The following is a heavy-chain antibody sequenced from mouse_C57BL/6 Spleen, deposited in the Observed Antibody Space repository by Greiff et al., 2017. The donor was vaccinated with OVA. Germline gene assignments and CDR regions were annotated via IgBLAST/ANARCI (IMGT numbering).Heavy chain of an antibody. CDR3: ARESYYAMDY. CDR1: GYSITSGYY. Sequence: EVQRVESGPGLVKPSQSLSLTCSVTGYSITSGYYWNWIRQFPGNKLEWMGYISYDGSNNYNPSLKNRISITRDTSKNQFFLKLNSVTTEDTATYYCARESYYAMDYWGQGTSVTVSS. V-gene: IGHV3-6*01. J-gene: IGHJ4*01. CDR2: ISYDGSN.